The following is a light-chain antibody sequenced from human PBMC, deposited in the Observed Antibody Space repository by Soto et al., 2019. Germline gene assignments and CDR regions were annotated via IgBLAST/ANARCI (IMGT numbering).Light chain of an antibody. CDR3: QQRSNWPIT. Sequence: EIVLTQSPATLSLSPGARATLSCRASQSVSSYLAWYQQKPGQAPRHLIYDASNRATGIPARFSGSGSGTDFTLTISSLEPEYFAVYYCQQRSNWPITFGQGTRLEI. J-gene: IGKJ5*01. V-gene: IGKV3-11*01. CDR2: DAS. CDR1: QSVSSY.